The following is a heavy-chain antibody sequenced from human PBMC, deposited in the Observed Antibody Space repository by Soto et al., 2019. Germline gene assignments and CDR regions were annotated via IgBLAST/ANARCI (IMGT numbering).Heavy chain of an antibody. CDR2: ISYSGVST. CDR1: GFTFSSYA. Sequence: PGGSLRLSCAASGFTFSSYAMTWVRHAPGKGLEWVSAISYSGVSTYYADSVKGRFTISRDSSENTLSLQMNSLRVDDTAVYYCAKDWLATSAPSWGQGTLVTVSS. CDR3: AKDWLATSAPS. D-gene: IGHD3-10*01. V-gene: IGHV3-23*01. J-gene: IGHJ5*02.